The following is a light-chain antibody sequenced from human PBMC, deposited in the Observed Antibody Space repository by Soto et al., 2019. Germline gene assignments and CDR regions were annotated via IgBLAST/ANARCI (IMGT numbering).Light chain of an antibody. J-gene: IGLJ1*01. V-gene: IGLV2-14*01. CDR1: SSDVGGYNY. CDR3: SSYTRTSPYV. Sequence: QSALTQPASVSGSPGQSIAISCTGTSSDVGGYNYVSWYQQHPGKAPKLMVYEVSHRPSGVSNRFTGSKSGNTASLTISGLQAEDEADYYCSSYTRTSPYVFGTGPKLTVL. CDR2: EVS.